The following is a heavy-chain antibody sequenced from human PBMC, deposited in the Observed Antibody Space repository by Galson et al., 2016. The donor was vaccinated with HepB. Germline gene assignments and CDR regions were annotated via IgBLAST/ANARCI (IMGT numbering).Heavy chain of an antibody. CDR1: GGSISSDY. V-gene: IGHV4-59*01. Sequence: SETLSLTCTVSGGSISSDYWSWIRQSPGKGLEWIGYIYYNGGTIYSPSLKSRVTISLDTSKNHFSLRLSSVTAADTAVYYCARTPYGMDVWGQGTTVTVSS. J-gene: IGHJ6*02. CDR3: ARTPYGMDV. CDR2: IYYNGGT.